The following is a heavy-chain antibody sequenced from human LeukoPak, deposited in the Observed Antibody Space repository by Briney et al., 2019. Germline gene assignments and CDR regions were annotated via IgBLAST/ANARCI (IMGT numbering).Heavy chain of an antibody. J-gene: IGHJ4*02. CDR1: ASIFSSYA. CDR3: AKDYYAYDSTGFYLDF. V-gene: IGHV3-23*01. CDR2: ISGSSGRT. D-gene: IGHD3-22*01. Sequence: GGSLRLSCAASASIFSSYAMSWVRQAPGKGLEWVSGISGSSGRTYHADSVKGRFTISRDNSKNTVHLQMNSLRDEDTAVYYCAKDYYAYDSTGFYLDFWGQGTLVTVSS.